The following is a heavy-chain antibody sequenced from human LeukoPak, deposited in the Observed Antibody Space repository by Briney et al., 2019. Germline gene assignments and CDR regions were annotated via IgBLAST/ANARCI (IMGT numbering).Heavy chain of an antibody. CDR1: GFTFSSYE. CDR2: ISSSGSTI. D-gene: IGHD3-10*01. Sequence: GGSLRLSCAASGFTFSSYEMNWVRQAPGKGLEWVSYISSSGSTIYYADSVKGRFTISRDNAKNSLYLQMNSLRAEDTAVYYCARELDYYGSGSYWDYFDYWGQGTLVTVSS. J-gene: IGHJ4*02. V-gene: IGHV3-48*03. CDR3: ARELDYYGSGSYWDYFDY.